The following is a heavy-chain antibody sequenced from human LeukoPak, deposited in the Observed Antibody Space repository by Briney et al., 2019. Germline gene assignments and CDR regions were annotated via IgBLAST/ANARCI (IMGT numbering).Heavy chain of an antibody. Sequence: GGSLRLSCAASGFTFSSSAMSWVRQAPGKGLEWVSTISGSGGSTYYADSVKGRFTISRDNAKNSLYLQMNSLRAEDTAVYYCAELGITMIGGVWGKGTTVTISS. J-gene: IGHJ6*04. CDR1: GFTFSSSA. D-gene: IGHD3-10*02. CDR3: AELGITMIGGV. V-gene: IGHV3-23*01. CDR2: ISGSGGST.